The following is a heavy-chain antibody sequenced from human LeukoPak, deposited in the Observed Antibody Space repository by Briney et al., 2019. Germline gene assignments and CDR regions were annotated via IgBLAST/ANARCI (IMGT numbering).Heavy chain of an antibody. V-gene: IGHV3-23*01. CDR1: GFTFSSYA. Sequence: PGGSLRLSCAASGFTFSSYAMSGVRQAPGKGREWVSAISGSGGSTYYADSVKGRFTISRDNSKNALYLQMNSLRAEDTAVYYCAKGLLLWFGELSIFDYWGQGTLVTVSS. J-gene: IGHJ4*02. D-gene: IGHD3-10*01. CDR3: AKGLLLWFGELSIFDY. CDR2: ISGSGGST.